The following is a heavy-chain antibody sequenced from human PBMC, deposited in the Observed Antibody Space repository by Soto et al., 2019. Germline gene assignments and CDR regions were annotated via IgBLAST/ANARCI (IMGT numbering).Heavy chain of an antibody. J-gene: IGHJ4*02. CDR3: TRGDY. CDR2: ISYSGST. CDR1: GDSMTTVGYY. Sequence: QAQLQESGPGLVKPSQTLSLTCTVSGDSMTTVGYYWTWIRQHPGQGLEWIGFISYSGSTYYSSSLTGRVAISADTSKNQFSLKINSVTAADTAVYYCTRGDYWGQGTLVNVSS. V-gene: IGHV4-31*03.